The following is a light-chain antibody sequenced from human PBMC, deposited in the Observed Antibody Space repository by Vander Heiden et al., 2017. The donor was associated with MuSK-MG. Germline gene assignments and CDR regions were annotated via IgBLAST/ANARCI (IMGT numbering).Light chain of an antibody. CDR2: GDM. CDR1: MLTKQF. V-gene: IGLV3-27*01. J-gene: IGLJ2*01. Sequence: SCELTQPYSVSVYPGQTATINCSGYMLTKQFGRWLQQRPGRAPIMLIYGDMERPAAIPELFSCATSGTTVTLTISEVQLEDEGYYFCYYATNNTLVFGGGTKVTVL. CDR3: YYATNNTLV.